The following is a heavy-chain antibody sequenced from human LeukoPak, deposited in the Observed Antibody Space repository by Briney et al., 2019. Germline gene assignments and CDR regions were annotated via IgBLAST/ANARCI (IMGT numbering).Heavy chain of an antibody. CDR2: IYYSGST. J-gene: IGHJ4*02. CDR1: GGSISSSSYY. V-gene: IGHV4-39*01. Sequence: PSETLSLTCTVSGGSISSSSYYWGWIRQPPGQGLEWIGSIYYSGSTYYNPSLKSRVTISVDTSKNQFSLKLSCVTAADTAVYYCARFSTSDFDYWGQGALVTVSS. CDR3: ARFSTSDFDY. D-gene: IGHD2/OR15-2a*01.